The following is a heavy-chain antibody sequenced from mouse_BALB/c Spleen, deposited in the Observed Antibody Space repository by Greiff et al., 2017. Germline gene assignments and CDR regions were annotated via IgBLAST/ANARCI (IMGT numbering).Heavy chain of an antibody. CDR2: IDPSDSET. V-gene: IGHV1-69*02. J-gene: IGHJ4*01. CDR3: ARWGYYGNYYAMDY. CDR1: GYTFTSYW. Sequence: QVQLQQPGAELVKPGAPVKLSCKASGYTFTSYWMNWVKQRPGRGLEWIGRIDPSDSETHYNQKFKDKATLTVDKSSSTAYFQLSSLTSEDSAVYYCARWGYYGNYYAMDYWGQGTSVTGSS. D-gene: IGHD2-1*01.